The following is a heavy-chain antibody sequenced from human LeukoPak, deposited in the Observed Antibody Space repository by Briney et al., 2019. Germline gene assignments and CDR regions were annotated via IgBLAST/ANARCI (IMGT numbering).Heavy chain of an antibody. Sequence: EASVKVSCKASGYTFTSYGISWVRQAPGQGLEWMGWISAYNGNTNYAQKLQGRVTMTTDTSTSTAYMELRSLRSDDTAVNYCARVARYYDSSGYYYNYWGQGTLVTVSS. J-gene: IGHJ4*02. CDR2: ISAYNGNT. V-gene: IGHV1-18*01. D-gene: IGHD3-22*01. CDR1: GYTFTSYG. CDR3: ARVARYYDSSGYYYNY.